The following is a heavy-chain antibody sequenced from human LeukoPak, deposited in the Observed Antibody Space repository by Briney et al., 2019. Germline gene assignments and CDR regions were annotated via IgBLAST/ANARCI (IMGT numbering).Heavy chain of an antibody. CDR3: ARGLLEVVPAAPLPFDY. D-gene: IGHD2-2*01. CDR1: GFTFSDYY. Sequence: GGSLRLSCAASGFTFSDYYMSWIRQAPGKGLEWVSYISGSASTIYYADSVKGRFTISRDNAKKSLYLQMNTLRAEDTAVYYCARGLLEVVPAAPLPFDYWGQGTLVTVSS. J-gene: IGHJ4*02. V-gene: IGHV3-11*04. CDR2: ISGSASTI.